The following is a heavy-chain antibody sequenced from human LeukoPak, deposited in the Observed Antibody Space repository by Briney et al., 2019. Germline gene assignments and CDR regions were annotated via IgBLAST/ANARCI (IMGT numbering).Heavy chain of an antibody. CDR2: TYTSGST. J-gene: IGHJ5*02. CDR3: ARRYYDIRKHQNWFDP. CDR1: GGSICSYS. V-gene: IGHV4-4*09. D-gene: IGHD3-22*01. Sequence: PSETLSLTCTVSGGSICSYSWSGFGRPPGKGLGWIGSTYTSGSTNYNPPLKSRVTISVDTSKNQFSLKLSSVTAADTAVYYCARRYYDIRKHQNWFDPWGQGTLVTVSS.